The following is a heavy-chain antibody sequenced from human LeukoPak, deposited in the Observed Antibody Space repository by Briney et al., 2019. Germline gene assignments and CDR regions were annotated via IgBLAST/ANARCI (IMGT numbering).Heavy chain of an antibody. Sequence: GASVKVSCKASGYTFNNHDINWVRQAPGRGLEWMGWINTYSANTNYAQEFQDRVIMTTDTSTSTAYMELRSLRSDDTAVYYCARDRRSPLDYGGNSDAFDIWGQGTMVTVSS. CDR1: GYTFNNHD. CDR3: ARDRRSPLDYGGNSDAFDI. D-gene: IGHD4-23*01. CDR2: INTYSANT. J-gene: IGHJ3*02. V-gene: IGHV1-18*01.